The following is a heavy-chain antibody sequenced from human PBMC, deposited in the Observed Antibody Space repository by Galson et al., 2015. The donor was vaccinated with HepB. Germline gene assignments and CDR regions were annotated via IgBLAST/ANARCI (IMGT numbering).Heavy chain of an antibody. CDR2: ISYDGSNK. V-gene: IGHV3-30*18. D-gene: IGHD2-2*01. CDR3: AKDGYCSSTSCQYYYYYGMDV. Sequence: SCAASGFTFSSYGMHWVRQAPGKGLEWVAVISYDGSNKYYADSVKGRFTISRDNSKNTLYLQMNSLRAEDTAVYYCAKDGYCSSTSCQYYYYYGMDVWGQGTTVTVSS. J-gene: IGHJ6*02. CDR1: GFTFSSYG.